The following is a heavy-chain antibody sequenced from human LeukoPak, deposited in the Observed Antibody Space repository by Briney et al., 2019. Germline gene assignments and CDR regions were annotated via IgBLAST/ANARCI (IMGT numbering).Heavy chain of an antibody. D-gene: IGHD2-8*01. V-gene: IGHV1-2*02. CDR2: INPNSGGT. CDR3: ARVGVLIEFVDYYYSMDV. Sequence: ASVKVSCKASGYTFTGYYMHWVRQAPGQGLEWMGWINPNSGGTNYAQKFQGRVTMTRDTSISTAYMELSRLRSDDTAVYYCARVGVLIEFVDYYYSMDVWGQGTTVTVSS. CDR1: GYTFTGYY. J-gene: IGHJ6*02.